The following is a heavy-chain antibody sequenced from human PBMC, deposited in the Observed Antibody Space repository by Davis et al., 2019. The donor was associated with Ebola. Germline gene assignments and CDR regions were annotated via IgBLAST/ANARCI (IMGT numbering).Heavy chain of an antibody. CDR2: ISATEAHT. D-gene: IGHD3-3*01. CDR3: ARFCHYTDCSYFDY. CDR1: GFTFSNYD. V-gene: IGHV3-23*01. Sequence: GESLKISCAASGFTFSNYDMSWVRQVPGKGLAWVSTISATEAHTHYSDSVKGRFTISRDYSKDSLYLQMNSLRAEDTATYYCARFCHYTDCSYFDYWGQGTMVAVSS. J-gene: IGHJ4*02.